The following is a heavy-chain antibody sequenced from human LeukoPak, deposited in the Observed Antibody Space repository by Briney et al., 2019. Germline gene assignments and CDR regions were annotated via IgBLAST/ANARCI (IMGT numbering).Heavy chain of an antibody. Sequence: VASVKVSCKVSGYTLTELSMHWVRQAPGKGLEWMGGFDPEDGETIYAQKFQGRVTMTEDTSTDTAYMELSSLRSEDTAVYYCATDRVVGGYHWFDPWGQGTLVTVSS. D-gene: IGHD5-12*01. J-gene: IGHJ5*02. CDR2: FDPEDGET. CDR1: GYTLTELS. CDR3: ATDRVVGGYHWFDP. V-gene: IGHV1-24*01.